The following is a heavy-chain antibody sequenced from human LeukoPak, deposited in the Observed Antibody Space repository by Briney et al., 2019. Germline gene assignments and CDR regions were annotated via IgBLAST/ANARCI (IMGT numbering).Heavy chain of an antibody. CDR2: INWNGGSA. CDR1: GFSFDDYG. CDR3: ARGINRVDY. J-gene: IGHJ4*02. Sequence: WGSLSLTCAASGFSFDDYGMTWVRQAPGKGLEWVSGINWNGGSAGYADSVKGRFTISRDNAKNSLSLQMNSLRAEDTALYYCARGINRVDYWGQGILVTVSS. V-gene: IGHV3-20*04. D-gene: IGHD1-14*01.